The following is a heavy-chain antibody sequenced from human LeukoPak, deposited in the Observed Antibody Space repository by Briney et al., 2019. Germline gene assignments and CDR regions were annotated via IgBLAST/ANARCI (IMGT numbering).Heavy chain of an antibody. J-gene: IGHJ4*02. CDR3: ARDSVYYDSSGYSDY. CDR2: ISAYNGNT. Sequence: ASVKVSCKASGYTFTSYGISWVRQAPGQGLEWMGWISAYNGNTNYAQKLQGRVTMTTDTSTSTAYMELRSLRSDDTAVYYCARDSVYYDSSGYSDYWGQGTLVTVSS. D-gene: IGHD3-22*01. CDR1: GYTFTSYG. V-gene: IGHV1-18*01.